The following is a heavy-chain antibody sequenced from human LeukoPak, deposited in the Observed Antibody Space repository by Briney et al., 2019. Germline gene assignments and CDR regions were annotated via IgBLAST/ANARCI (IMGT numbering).Heavy chain of an antibody. CDR2: IIPMFGSR. V-gene: IGHV1-69*05. J-gene: IGHJ6*03. Sequence: SVKLSCKASAGSFSGQAVTRVREAPGQGLGCLGRIIPMFGSREYAQTVHGRVTITTDKPATTAYMELRSLRSDDTAVYYCARVPLPYYYMDVWGKGTTVTVSS. CDR3: ARVPLPYYYMDV. CDR1: AGSFSGQA.